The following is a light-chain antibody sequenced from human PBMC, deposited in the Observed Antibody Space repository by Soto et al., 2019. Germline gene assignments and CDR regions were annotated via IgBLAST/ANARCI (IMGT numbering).Light chain of an antibody. CDR3: QEGSTLLT. V-gene: IGKV1-39*01. J-gene: IGKJ4*01. CDR2: GAS. CDR1: QSVSTY. Sequence: DIQIRQAAYARSTSVGDRVTITCRTSQSVSTYLNWYQQRPGKAPKLLIYGASSLQSGVPSRFRWSWSGRHFHLPLSRLQPEDFATYYCQEGSTLLTFGGGTKVDIK.